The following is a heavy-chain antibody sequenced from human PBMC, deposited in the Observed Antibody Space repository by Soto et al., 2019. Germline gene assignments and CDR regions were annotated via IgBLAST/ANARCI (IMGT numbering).Heavy chain of an antibody. V-gene: IGHV4-34*01. CDR1: GGSFSGYY. CDR3: ARGCGYSYGYYYYYYMDV. J-gene: IGHJ6*03. CDR2: INHSGST. Sequence: PSETLSLTCAVYGGSFSGYYWSWIRQPPGKGLEWIGEINHSGSTNYNPSLKSRVTISVDTSKNQFSLKLSSVTAADTAVYYCARGCGYSYGYYYYYYMDVWGKGTTVTVSS. D-gene: IGHD5-18*01.